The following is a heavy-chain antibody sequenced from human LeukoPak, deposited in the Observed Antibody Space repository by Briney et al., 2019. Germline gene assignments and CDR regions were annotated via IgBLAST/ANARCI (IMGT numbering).Heavy chain of an antibody. CDR2: ISYDGSNK. CDR3: AKGLDFWSGYSGAFDI. D-gene: IGHD3-3*01. CDR1: GFTFSSYA. J-gene: IGHJ3*02. V-gene: IGHV3-30-3*01. Sequence: PGGSLRLSCAASGFTFSSYAMHWVRQAPGKGLEWVAVISYDGSNKYYADSVKGRFTISRDNSKNTLYLQMNSLRAEDTAVYYCAKGLDFWSGYSGAFDIWGQGTMVTVSS.